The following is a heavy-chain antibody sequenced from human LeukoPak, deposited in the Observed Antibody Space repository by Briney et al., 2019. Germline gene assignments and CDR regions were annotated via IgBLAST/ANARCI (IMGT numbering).Heavy chain of an antibody. Sequence: SQTLSLTCATSGDSVSSDCAAWNWIRQSPSRGLEWLGRTYYRSKWYNDYAVSVKSRITINPDTSKNQFSLQLNSVTPEDTAVYYCARDGTMRSRPAFEIWGQRTMVTVSS. D-gene: IGHD3-3*01. V-gene: IGHV6-1*01. CDR2: TYYRSKWYN. J-gene: IGHJ3*02. CDR3: ARDGTMRSRPAFEI. CDR1: GDSVSSDCAA.